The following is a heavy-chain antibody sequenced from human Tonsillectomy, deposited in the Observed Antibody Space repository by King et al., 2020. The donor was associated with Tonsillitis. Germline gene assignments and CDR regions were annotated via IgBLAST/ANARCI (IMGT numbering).Heavy chain of an antibody. V-gene: IGHV3-30*18. Sequence: VQLVESGGGVVQPGRSLRLSCAASGFTFSSYGMHWVRQAPGKGLEWVAVISYDGSNKYYADSVNGRLTISRDNSKNTLYLQMNSLRAEETAVYYCAKDIEFIAAVFYGMDVWGKGTTVTVSS. CDR1: GFTFSSYG. D-gene: IGHD6-13*01. J-gene: IGHJ6*04. CDR2: ISYDGSNK. CDR3: AKDIEFIAAVFYGMDV.